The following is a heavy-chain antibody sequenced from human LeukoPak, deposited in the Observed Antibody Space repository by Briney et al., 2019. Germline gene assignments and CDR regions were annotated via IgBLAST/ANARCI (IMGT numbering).Heavy chain of an antibody. CDR1: GYTFTGYY. CDR2: INPNSGGT. Sequence: ASVKVSCKASGYTFTGYYMHWVRQAPGQGLEWMGWINPNSGGTNHAQKFQGRVTMTRDTSISTAYMELSRLRSDDTAVYYCARSYYGSGSYLPKYYFDYWGQGTLVTVSS. J-gene: IGHJ4*02. V-gene: IGHV1-2*02. D-gene: IGHD3-10*01. CDR3: ARSYYGSGSYLPKYYFDY.